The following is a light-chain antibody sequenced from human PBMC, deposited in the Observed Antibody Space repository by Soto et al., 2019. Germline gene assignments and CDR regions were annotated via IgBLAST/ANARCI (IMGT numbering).Light chain of an antibody. J-gene: IGLJ1*01. Sequence: QSVLTQSASVSGSPGQSITISCTGTSSDIGSYNYVSWYQQHPDKAPKLMIYDVTNRPSGVSDRFSGCKSGNTASLTISGLQAEDEADYYCNSYTGISTYVFGTGTKVTVL. V-gene: IGLV2-14*03. CDR2: DVT. CDR3: NSYTGISTYV. CDR1: SSDIGSYNY.